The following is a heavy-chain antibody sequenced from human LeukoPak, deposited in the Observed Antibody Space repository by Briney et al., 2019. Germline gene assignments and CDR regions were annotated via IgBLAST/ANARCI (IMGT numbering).Heavy chain of an antibody. V-gene: IGHV4-59*08. D-gene: IGHD6-19*01. Sequence: SETLSLTCAVPGTPIDTGYWSWFRQAPGKGLQWIGEIYYTGTTNHNPSLKSRVTMSIDVMKDELSLKLTSVTAADTAVYFCARQSEGWPVSWGQGILVTVSS. CDR1: GTPIDTGY. J-gene: IGHJ5*02. CDR2: IYYTGTT. CDR3: ARQSEGWPVS.